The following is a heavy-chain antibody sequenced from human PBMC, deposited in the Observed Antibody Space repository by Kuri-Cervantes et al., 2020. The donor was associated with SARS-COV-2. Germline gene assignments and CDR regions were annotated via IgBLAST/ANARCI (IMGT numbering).Heavy chain of an antibody. Sequence: AAVTDSRKASRYTFTSYGISWVRQAPGQGLEWMGWISAYNGNTNYAQKLQGRVTMTTDTSTSTAYMELRSLRSDDTAVYYCAREEGSSWSRYYYGMDVWGQGTTVTVSS. CDR3: AREEGSSWSRYYYGMDV. V-gene: IGHV1-18*01. D-gene: IGHD6-13*01. CDR2: ISAYNGNT. J-gene: IGHJ6*02. CDR1: RYTFTSYG.